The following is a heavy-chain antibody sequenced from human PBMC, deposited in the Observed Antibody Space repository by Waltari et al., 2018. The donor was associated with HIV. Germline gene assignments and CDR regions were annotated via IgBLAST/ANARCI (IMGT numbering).Heavy chain of an antibody. CDR3: ARDDYGMDV. CDR2: ISSSSSTI. V-gene: IGHV3-48*04. Sequence: EVQLVESGGGLVQPGGSLRLSCAASGFTFSSYSMNWVHQAPGKGLEWVSYISSSSSTIYYVDSVKGQFTISRDNAKNSLYLQMNSLRAEDTAVYYCARDDYGMDVWGQGTTVTVSS. CDR1: GFTFSSYS. J-gene: IGHJ6*02.